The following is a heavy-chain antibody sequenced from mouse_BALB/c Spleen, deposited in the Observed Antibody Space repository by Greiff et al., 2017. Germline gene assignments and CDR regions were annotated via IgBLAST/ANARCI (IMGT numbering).Heavy chain of an antibody. CDR2: ISSGSSTI. CDR3: ARGTHYFDY. Sequence: EVNVVESGGGLVQPGGSRKLSCAASGFTFSSFGMHWVRQAPEKGLEWVAYISSGSSTIYYADTVKGRFTISRDNPKNTLFLQMTSLRSEDTAMYYCARGTHYFDYWGQGTTLTVSS. V-gene: IGHV5-17*02. J-gene: IGHJ2*01. D-gene: IGHD3-3*01. CDR1: GFTFSSFG.